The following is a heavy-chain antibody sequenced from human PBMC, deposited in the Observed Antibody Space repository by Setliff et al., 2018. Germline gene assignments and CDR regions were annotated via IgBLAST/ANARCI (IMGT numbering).Heavy chain of an antibody. Sequence: ASVKVSCKASGYTFSDYGVSWVRQAPGQGLEWMGWISPHSGRAFYAPQFQGKIIMTRDTSVSTAYVDVMSDDTAVYYCARQLIGVTDGTFDPWGQGTLVTVSS. CDR3: ARQLIGVTDGTFDP. J-gene: IGHJ5*02. D-gene: IGHD1-1*01. CDR1: GYTFSDYG. CDR2: ISPHSGRA. V-gene: IGHV1-2*02.